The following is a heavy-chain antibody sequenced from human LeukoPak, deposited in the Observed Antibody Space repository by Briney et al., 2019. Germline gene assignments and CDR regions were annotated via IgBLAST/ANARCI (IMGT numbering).Heavy chain of an antibody. J-gene: IGHJ4*02. CDR1: GGSFSGYY. V-gene: IGHV4-34*01. Sequence: SETLSLTCAVYGGSFSGYYWSWIRKPPGKGLEWIGEINHSGSTNYNPSLKGRVTISVDTSKNQFSLKLSSVTAADTAVYYCASLAVAGDDYWGQGTLVTVSS. CDR3: ASLAVAGDDY. D-gene: IGHD6-19*01. CDR2: INHSGST.